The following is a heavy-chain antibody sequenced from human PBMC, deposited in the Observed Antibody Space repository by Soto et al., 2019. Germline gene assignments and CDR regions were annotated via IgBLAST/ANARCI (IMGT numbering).Heavy chain of an antibody. CDR1: GGSISDGDYY. D-gene: IGHD3-22*01. CDR3: ARVYWSYCSSSGYLDQ. V-gene: IGHV4-30-4*01. Sequence: PSETLSLTCTVSGGSISDGDYYWIWIRQPPGKGLEWIGYIYFTGTTYYNPSIKSRLSISLDRSKNQFSLRLTSVTAADTAVYYCARVYWSYCSSSGYLDQWGQGALVTVSS. J-gene: IGHJ4*02. CDR2: IYFTGTT.